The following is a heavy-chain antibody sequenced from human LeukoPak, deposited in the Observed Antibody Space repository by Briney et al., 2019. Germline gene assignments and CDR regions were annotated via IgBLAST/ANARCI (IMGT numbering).Heavy chain of an antibody. CDR1: GGSISSYY. D-gene: IGHD6-19*01. J-gene: IGHJ4*02. CDR2: IYTSGST. Sequence: SEALSLTCTVSGGSISSYYWSWIRQPAGKGLEWIGRIYTSGSTNYNPSLKSRVTMSVDTSKNQFSLKLSSVTAADTAVYYCARMRVAVAVVDYWGQGTLVTVSS. CDR3: ARMRVAVAVVDY. V-gene: IGHV4-4*07.